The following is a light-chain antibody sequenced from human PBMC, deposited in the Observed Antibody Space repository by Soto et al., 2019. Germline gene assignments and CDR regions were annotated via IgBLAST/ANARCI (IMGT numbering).Light chain of an antibody. CDR2: SNN. Sequence: QSVLTQPPSASGTPGQRVTISCSESSSNIGSNYVYWYQQLPGTAPKLLIYSNNQRPSGVPDRFSGSKSGTSASLAISGLRSEDEADYYCAAWDDSLSGHVVFGGGTKVTVL. CDR1: SSNIGSNY. CDR3: AAWDDSLSGHVV. V-gene: IGLV1-47*02. J-gene: IGLJ2*01.